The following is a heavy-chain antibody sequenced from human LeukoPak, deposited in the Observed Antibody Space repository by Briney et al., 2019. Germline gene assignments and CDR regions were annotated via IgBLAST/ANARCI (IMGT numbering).Heavy chain of an antibody. CDR3: TRDSYISDVYYGMDV. Sequence: GGSLRLSCAASGFTFSSYAMTWVRQAPGKGLEWVSVIGYSGGDIQYADSVKGRFTISRDNSKNTLYLQMNSLRAGDAAVYFCTRDSYISDVYYGMDVWGQGATVTVSS. V-gene: IGHV3-23*01. CDR1: GFTFSSYA. J-gene: IGHJ6*02. CDR2: IGYSGGDI. D-gene: IGHD1-26*01.